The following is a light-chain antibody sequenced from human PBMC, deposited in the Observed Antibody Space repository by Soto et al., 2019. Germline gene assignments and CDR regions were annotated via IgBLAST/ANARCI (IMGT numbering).Light chain of an antibody. CDR2: EVS. CDR3: SSYAGSNTDVV. V-gene: IGLV2-8*01. J-gene: IGLJ2*01. CDR1: SSDVGGYGY. Sequence: QSALTQPPSASESPGQSVTISCTGTSSDVGGYGYVSWYQQHPGKAPKLMIYEVSKRPSGVPDRFSGSKSGTTASLTVSGLQAEDEADYYCSSYAGSNTDVVFGGGTQLTVL.